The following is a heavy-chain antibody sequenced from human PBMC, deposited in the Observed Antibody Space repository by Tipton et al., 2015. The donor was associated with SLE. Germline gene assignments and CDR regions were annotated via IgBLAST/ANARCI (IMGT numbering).Heavy chain of an antibody. D-gene: IGHD5-18*01. Sequence: LRLSCTVSGGSISSGDDYWGWIRQPPGKGLEWIGGIHHRGSTYYNPSLKSRVTISVDTSKNQFSRKLSSVTAADTAIYYCARRQRGYSYAPFDNWGQGTLVPVSS. J-gene: IGHJ4*02. CDR2: IHHRGST. CDR3: ARRQRGYSYAPFDN. CDR1: GGSISSGDDY. V-gene: IGHV4-39*01.